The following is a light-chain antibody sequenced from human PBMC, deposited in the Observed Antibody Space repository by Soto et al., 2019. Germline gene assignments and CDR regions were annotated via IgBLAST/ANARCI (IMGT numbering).Light chain of an antibody. CDR3: SSYTSGSTPVV. CDR1: SSDVGGYNY. J-gene: IGLJ2*01. V-gene: IGLV2-14*01. Sequence: QSVLTQPASVSGSPGQSITISCTGTSSDVGGYNYVSWYQQHPGKAPKLMIYDVSDRPSGVSNRFSGSKSGSTASLTISGLQAEDEADYYCSSYTSGSTPVVFGGGTKLTVL. CDR2: DVS.